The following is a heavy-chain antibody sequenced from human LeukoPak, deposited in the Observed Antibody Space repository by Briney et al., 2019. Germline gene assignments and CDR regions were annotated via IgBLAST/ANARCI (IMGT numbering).Heavy chain of an antibody. CDR2: INHDGSEK. V-gene: IGHV3-7*01. J-gene: IGHJ4*02. Sequence: PGGSLRLSCAASGFSFSDYWMSWVRQAPGKGLEWVANINHDGSEKHYVDSVKGRFTTSRDNAKNSLSLQMTSLRDVDTALYYCGRRGSLSDYWGQGSLVSVSS. D-gene: IGHD3-10*01. CDR1: GFSFSDYW. CDR3: GRRGSLSDY.